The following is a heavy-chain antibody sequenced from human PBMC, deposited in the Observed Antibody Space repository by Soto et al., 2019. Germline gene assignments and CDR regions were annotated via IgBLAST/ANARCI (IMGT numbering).Heavy chain of an antibody. CDR2: INHSGST. V-gene: IGHV4-34*01. CDR1: GGSFSGYY. D-gene: IGHD4-4*01. Sequence: SETLSLTCAVYGGSFSGYYWSWIRQTPGKGLEWIGDINHSGSTNYNPSLKSRVTISVDTSKNQFSLKLSSVAAADTAVYYCARKWRTTVTGNWLDPWGQGTLVTVYS. CDR3: ARKWRTTVTGNWLDP. J-gene: IGHJ5*02.